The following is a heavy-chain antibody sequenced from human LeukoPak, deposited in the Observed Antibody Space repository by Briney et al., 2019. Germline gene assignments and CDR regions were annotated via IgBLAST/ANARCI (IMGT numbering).Heavy chain of an antibody. CDR2: INGRDNTI. Sequence: GGTLRLSCAASGFTFGSHEMNWVRQAPGKGLEWWSYINGRDNTIYYADSVSGRFTIPRHNAKKSLYLQINRVRAEDTAVYYCTSGGFCTSTICYLWNAFDLWGQGTVVTVSS. D-gene: IGHD2-2*01. CDR1: GFTFGSHE. J-gene: IGHJ3*01. CDR3: TSGGFCTSTICYLWNAFDL. V-gene: IGHV3-48*03.